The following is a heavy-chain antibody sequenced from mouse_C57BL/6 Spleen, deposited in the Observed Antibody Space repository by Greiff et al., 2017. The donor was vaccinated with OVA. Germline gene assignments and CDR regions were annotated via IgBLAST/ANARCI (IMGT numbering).Heavy chain of an antibody. D-gene: IGHD1-1*01. CDR2: INPSNGGT. J-gene: IGHJ2*01. CDR3: ARGVYGSRFDY. V-gene: IGHV1-53*01. CDR1: GYTFTSYW. Sequence: QVHVKQPGTELVKPGASVKLSCKASGYTFTSYWMHWVKQRPGQGLEWIGNINPSNGGTNYNEKFKSKATLTVDKSSSTAYMQLSSLTSEDSAVYYCARGVYGSRFDYWGQGTTLTVSS.